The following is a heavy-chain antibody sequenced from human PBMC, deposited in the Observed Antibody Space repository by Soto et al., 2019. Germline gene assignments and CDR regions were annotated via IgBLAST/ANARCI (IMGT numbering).Heavy chain of an antibody. CDR2: IYPGDSDT. Sequence: PGESLKISCKGSGYSFTSYWIGWVRQMPGKGLEWMGIIYPGDSDTRYSPSFQGQVTISADKSISTAYLQWSSLKASDTAMYYCARYSGYDVYYYYGLDLWCQGTTVTVSS. J-gene: IGHJ6*02. D-gene: IGHD5-12*01. CDR3: ARYSGYDVYYYYGLDL. V-gene: IGHV5-51*01. CDR1: GYSFTSYW.